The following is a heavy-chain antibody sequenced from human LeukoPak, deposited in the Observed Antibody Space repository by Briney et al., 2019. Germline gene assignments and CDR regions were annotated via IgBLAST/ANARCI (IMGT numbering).Heavy chain of an antibody. V-gene: IGHV4-61*02. Sequence: SETLSLTCTVSGGSISSGSYYWSWIRQPAGKGLEWIGRIYTSGSTNYNPSLKSRVTISVDTSKNQFSLKLSSVTAADTAVYYCARASGYSWKYWGQGTLVTVSS. D-gene: IGHD5-18*01. CDR1: GGSISSGSYY. CDR3: ARASGYSWKY. J-gene: IGHJ4*02. CDR2: IYTSGST.